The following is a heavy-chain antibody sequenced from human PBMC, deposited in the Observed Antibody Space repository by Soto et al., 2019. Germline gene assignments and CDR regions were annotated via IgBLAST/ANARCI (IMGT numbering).Heavy chain of an antibody. Sequence: SETLSLTCTVSGGSMSSYYWNWVRQPAGRGLEWIGRIYARGDTNYNPSLKSRVTMFVDRSTNEFSLRLTSVTAADTAVYYCAGIGEEVYYGMDVWGQGTTGTGSS. CDR1: GGSMSSYY. V-gene: IGHV4-4*07. J-gene: IGHJ6*02. CDR3: AGIGEEVYYGMDV. CDR2: IYARGDT. D-gene: IGHD1-26*01.